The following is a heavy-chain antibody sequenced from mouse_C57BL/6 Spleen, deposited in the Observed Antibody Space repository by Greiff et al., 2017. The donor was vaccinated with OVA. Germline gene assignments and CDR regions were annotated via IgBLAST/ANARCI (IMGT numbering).Heavy chain of an antibody. CDR2: IYPGDGDT. CDR1: GYAFSSSW. V-gene: IGHV1-82*01. Sequence: QVQLQQSGPELVKPGASVKISCKASGYAFSSSWMNWVKQRPGKGLEWIGRIYPGDGDTNYNGKFKGKATLTADKSSSTAYMQLSSLTSEDSAVYFCARSDYYGSSLFDYWGQGTTLTVSS. D-gene: IGHD1-1*01. J-gene: IGHJ2*01. CDR3: ARSDYYGSSLFDY.